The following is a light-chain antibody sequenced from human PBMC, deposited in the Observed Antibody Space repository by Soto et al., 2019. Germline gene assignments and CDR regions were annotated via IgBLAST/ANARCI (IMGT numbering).Light chain of an antibody. J-gene: IGLJ1*01. CDR2: EVS. V-gene: IGLV2-14*01. CDR1: SSDVGGYNY. CDR3: QSYDSTLSARYV. Sequence: QSALTQPASVSGSPGQSITISCTGTSSDVGGYNYVSWYQQHPGKAPKLMIYEVSTRPSGVSNRFSGSKSGNTASLTISGLQAEDEADYYCQSYDSTLSARYVFGTGTKLTVL.